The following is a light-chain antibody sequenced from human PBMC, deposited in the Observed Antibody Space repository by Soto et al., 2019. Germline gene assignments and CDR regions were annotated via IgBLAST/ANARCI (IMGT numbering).Light chain of an antibody. J-gene: IGLJ2*01. Sequence: QSALTQPASVSGSPGQSITISCIGSNSDVGGYNYVSWYQHHPGRVPKPMIFEVSDRPSGVSSRFSGSKSGNTAYLTISGLQAEDEADYYCSSFSSTSTIVFGGGTKLTV. CDR1: NSDVGGYNY. V-gene: IGLV2-14*01. CDR2: EVS. CDR3: SSFSSTSTIV.